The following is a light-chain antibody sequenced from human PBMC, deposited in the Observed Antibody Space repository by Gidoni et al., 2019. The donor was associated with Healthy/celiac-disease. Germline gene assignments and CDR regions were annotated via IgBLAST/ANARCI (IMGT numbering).Light chain of an antibody. Sequence: EIVMTQSPATLSVSPGERATLSCSASQSVSSNLAWYQQKPGQAPRPLIYGASTRATGLPARFSGSGSGTEFTLTISSLQSEDFAVYYCQQYNNWPPRTFGQGTKVEIK. CDR1: QSVSSN. CDR3: QQYNNWPPRT. V-gene: IGKV3-15*01. J-gene: IGKJ1*01. CDR2: GAS.